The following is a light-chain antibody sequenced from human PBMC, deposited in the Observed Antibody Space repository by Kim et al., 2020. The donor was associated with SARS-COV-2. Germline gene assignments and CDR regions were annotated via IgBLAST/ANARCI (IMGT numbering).Light chain of an antibody. CDR1: PSVSSSY. CDR2: GAS. V-gene: IGKV3-20*01. CDR3: QQYGSSPLT. J-gene: IGKJ4*01. Sequence: GERATLSCRASPSVSSSYLAWYQQKPGQAPRLLISGASSRATGIPDRFSGSGSGTDFTLTISRLEPEDFAVYYCQQYGSSPLTFGGGTKVDIK.